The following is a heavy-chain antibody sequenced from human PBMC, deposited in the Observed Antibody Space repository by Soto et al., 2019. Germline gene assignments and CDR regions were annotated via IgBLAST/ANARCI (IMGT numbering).Heavy chain of an antibody. CDR1: GSTYSNYA. V-gene: IGHV3-48*02. CDR2: ISASSSSI. D-gene: IGHD3-3*01. CDR3: TRDFTWSEVY. Sequence: GGSLRPSCAASGSTYSNYAMNWVRQAPEKGLEWVAYISASSSSIYYADSVKGRFTISRDNAKNSLYLQMNSLRDEDTAVYYCTRDFTWSEVYWGQGVQVTVSS. J-gene: IGHJ4*02.